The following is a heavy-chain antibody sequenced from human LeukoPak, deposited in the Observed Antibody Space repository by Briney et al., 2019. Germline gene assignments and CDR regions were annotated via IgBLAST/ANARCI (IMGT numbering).Heavy chain of an antibody. J-gene: IGHJ5*02. Sequence: PGGSLRLSCAASGFTFSESSMNWVRQAPGKGLEWVSYISPSSSTINYADSVKGRFTISRDNAKNSLYLQMNSLRAEDTAVYYCAKKAGARSHDYGGNSGWFDPWGQGTLVTVSS. CDR1: GFTFSESS. D-gene: IGHD4-23*01. V-gene: IGHV3-48*04. CDR2: ISPSSSTI. CDR3: AKKAGARSHDYGGNSGWFDP.